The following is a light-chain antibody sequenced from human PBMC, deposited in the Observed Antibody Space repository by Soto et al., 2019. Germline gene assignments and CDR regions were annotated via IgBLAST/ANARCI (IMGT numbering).Light chain of an antibody. V-gene: IGKV2D-29*01. Sequence: DIVMTQTPLSLSVTPGQPASISCKSSQSLLHSDGRTYVFWYLQRPGQPPHLLIYEVSNRFSGVPDRFSGSGSGTDFSLKISRVEAEDVGVYYCLQTIQVPHTFGQGTKLEIK. CDR3: LQTIQVPHT. CDR1: QSLLHSDGRTY. J-gene: IGKJ2*01. CDR2: EVS.